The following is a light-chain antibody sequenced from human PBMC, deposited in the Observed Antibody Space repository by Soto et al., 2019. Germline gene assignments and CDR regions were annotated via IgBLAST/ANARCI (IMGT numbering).Light chain of an antibody. CDR1: RSNIGAGYD. J-gene: IGLJ3*02. CDR3: QSYDSSLREV. CDR2: GNS. V-gene: IGLV1-40*01. Sequence: QAVVTQPPSVSGAPGQRVTISCTGSRSNIGAGYDVHWYQQLPGTAPKILIYGNSNRPSGVPDRFSGSKSGTSASLAITGLKAEDEADYYCQSYDSSLREVFGGGTKLTVL.